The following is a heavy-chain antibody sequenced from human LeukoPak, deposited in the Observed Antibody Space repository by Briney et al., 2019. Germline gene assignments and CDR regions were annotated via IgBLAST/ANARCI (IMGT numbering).Heavy chain of an antibody. Sequence: SETLSLTRTVSGGSMSTYYWSWIRQPAGKGLEWVGRIYSSGNTNYNASLKSRVTMSVDTSKNQFSLKLSSVTAAATAVYYFGGGGHGGGGGIKYYFDYWGQGSLVTVSS. CDR2: IYSSGNT. V-gene: IGHV4-4*07. J-gene: IGHJ4*02. CDR1: GGSMSTYY. D-gene: IGHD5-12*01. CDR3: GGGGHGGGGGIKYYFDY.